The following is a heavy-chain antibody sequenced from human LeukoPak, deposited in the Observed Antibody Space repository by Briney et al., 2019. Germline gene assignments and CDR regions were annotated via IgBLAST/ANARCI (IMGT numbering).Heavy chain of an antibody. D-gene: IGHD2-15*01. V-gene: IGHV3-23*01. CDR2: ISGSGGST. Sequence: GGSLRLSCAASGFTFSSYAMSWVRQAPGKGLEWVSAISGSGGSTYYADSVKGRFTISRDNSKNSLYLQMNSLRVEDTAVYYCARDRMGGSFDYWGQGTLVTVSS. CDR1: GFTFSSYA. J-gene: IGHJ4*02. CDR3: ARDRMGGSFDY.